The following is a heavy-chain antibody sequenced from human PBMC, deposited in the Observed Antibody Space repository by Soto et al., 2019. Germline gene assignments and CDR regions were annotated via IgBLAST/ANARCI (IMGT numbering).Heavy chain of an antibody. J-gene: IGHJ4*02. CDR1: GGPINNYY. CDR3: GRLRMYTFRTSYSFIDY. Sequence: SETLSLTCAVSGGPINNYYWSWIRQSPGGGLEYIGYIFYNGSTNYNPSLKSRVSISVDTSKSQFSLRLSSVSAADTAVYYCGRLRMYTFRTSYSFIDYWGQGTLVTVSS. CDR2: IFYNGST. V-gene: IGHV4-59*01. D-gene: IGHD1-26*01.